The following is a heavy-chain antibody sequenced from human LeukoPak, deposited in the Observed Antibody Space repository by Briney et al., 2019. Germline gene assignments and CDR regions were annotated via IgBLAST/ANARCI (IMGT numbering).Heavy chain of an antibody. CDR3: ARRTGHSYFDY. V-gene: IGHV3-11*01. Sequence: GGSLRLSCAASGFMFSDYYVSWIRQSPGKGLEWISYISGDGSTIFFADSLKGRFTISRDNAENSVFLQIDSLRVEDTAIYYCARRTGHSYFDYWGQGILVTVSS. J-gene: IGHJ4*02. CDR1: GFMFSDYY. D-gene: IGHD1-14*01. CDR2: ISGDGSTI.